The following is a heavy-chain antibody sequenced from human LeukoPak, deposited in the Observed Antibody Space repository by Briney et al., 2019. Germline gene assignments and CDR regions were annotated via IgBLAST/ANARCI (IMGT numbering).Heavy chain of an antibody. CDR2: INHSGST. CDR3: ARATIVVIPAAHYYYYYKDV. Sequence: SETLSLTCAVYGGSFSGYYWSWIRQPPGKGLEWIGEINHSGSTNYNPSLKSRVTISVDTSKNQFSLKLSSVTAADTAVYYCARATIVVIPAAHYYYYYKDVWGKGTTVTVSS. CDR1: GGSFSGYY. D-gene: IGHD2-2*01. J-gene: IGHJ6*03. V-gene: IGHV4-34*01.